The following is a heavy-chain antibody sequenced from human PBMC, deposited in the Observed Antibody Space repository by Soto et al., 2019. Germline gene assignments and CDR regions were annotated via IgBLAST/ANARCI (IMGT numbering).Heavy chain of an antibody. CDR3: ARDYSYYDFWSGYCYYYYGMDV. CDR1: GFTFSSYW. J-gene: IGHJ6*02. D-gene: IGHD3-3*01. V-gene: IGHV3-7*01. CDR2: IKQDGSEK. Sequence: GGSLRLSCAASGFTFSSYWMSWVRQAPGKGLEWVANIKQDGSEKYYVDSVKGRFTISRDNAKNTLYLQMNSLRAEDTAVYYCARDYSYYDFWSGYCYYYYGMDVWGQGTTVTVSS.